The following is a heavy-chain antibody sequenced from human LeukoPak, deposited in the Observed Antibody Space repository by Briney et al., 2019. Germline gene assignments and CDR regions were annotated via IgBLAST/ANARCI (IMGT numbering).Heavy chain of an antibody. CDR2: INPNSGGT. CDR3: ARSAEVAGAYDY. CDR1: GYTFTGYY. D-gene: IGHD1-26*01. Sequence: ASVKVSCKVSGYTFTGYYLHWVRQAPGQGLEWMGRINPNSGGTNYAQKFQGWVTMTRDTSISTAYMELSRLRSDDTAVYYCARSAEVAGAYDYWGQGTLVTVSS. J-gene: IGHJ4*02. V-gene: IGHV1-2*04.